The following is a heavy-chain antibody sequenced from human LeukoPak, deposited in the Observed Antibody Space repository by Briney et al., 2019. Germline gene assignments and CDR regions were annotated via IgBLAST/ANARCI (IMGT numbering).Heavy chain of an antibody. CDR3: ARRYYYGSGSFFFDY. Sequence: SETLSPTCTVSGGSISSYYWSWIRQPPGKGLEWIGYIYYSGSTNYNPSLKSRVTISVDTSKNQFSLKLSSVTAADTAVYYCARRYYYGSGSFFFDYWGQGTLVTVSS. J-gene: IGHJ4*02. V-gene: IGHV4-59*01. CDR1: GGSISSYY. D-gene: IGHD3-10*01. CDR2: IYYSGST.